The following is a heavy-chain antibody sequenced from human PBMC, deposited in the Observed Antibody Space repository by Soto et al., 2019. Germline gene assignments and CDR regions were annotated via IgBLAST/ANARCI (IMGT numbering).Heavy chain of an antibody. CDR2: INPNSGGT. J-gene: IGHJ6*02. CDR3: ARSLLDEYSSSWRSAYYGMDV. Sequence: ASVKLSCTASGFTFSAYYIYWVRQAPGQGLEWIGWINPNSGGTNNAQKFQGRVTMTRDTSTSTVYMELSALIPDDTAVYYCARSLLDEYSSSWRSAYYGMDVWGQGTTVTVSS. CDR1: GFTFSAYY. D-gene: IGHD6-13*01. V-gene: IGHV1-2*02.